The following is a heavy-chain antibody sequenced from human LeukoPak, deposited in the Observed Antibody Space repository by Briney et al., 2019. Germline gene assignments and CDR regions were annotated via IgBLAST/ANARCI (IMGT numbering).Heavy chain of an antibody. V-gene: IGHV3-30*02. CDR3: VKDYEDRDYGILTGYTYYYYYMDV. Sequence: GGSLRLSCAASGFTFSTYGMHWVRQAPGKGLEWVAYIRYDGSNEYYADSVRGRFTISRDNSKNTLYLQMNSLRAEDTAVYYCVKDYEDRDYGILTGYTYYYYYMDVWGKGPRSPSP. CDR2: IRYDGSNE. D-gene: IGHD3-9*01. CDR1: GFTFSTYG. J-gene: IGHJ6*03.